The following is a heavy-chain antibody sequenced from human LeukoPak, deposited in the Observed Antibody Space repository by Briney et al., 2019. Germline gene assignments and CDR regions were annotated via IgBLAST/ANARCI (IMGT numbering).Heavy chain of an antibody. V-gene: IGHV4-4*07. Sequence: SETLSLTCTVSGGSISSYYWSWIRQPAGKGLEWIGRIYTSGSTNYNPSLKSRVTMSVDTSKNQFSLKLSSVTAADTAVYYCARDGATWGPFFIDYWGQGTLVTVSS. CDR3: ARDGATWGPFFIDY. CDR2: IYTSGST. D-gene: IGHD1-26*01. J-gene: IGHJ4*02. CDR1: GGSISSYY.